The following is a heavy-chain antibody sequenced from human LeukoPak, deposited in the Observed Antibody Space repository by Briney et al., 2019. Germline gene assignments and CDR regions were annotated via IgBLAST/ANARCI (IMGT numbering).Heavy chain of an antibody. V-gene: IGHV4-34*01. J-gene: IGHJ4*02. CDR1: X. D-gene: IGHD3-22*01. CDR3: ASSWADYDSSGYYFY. Sequence: XWSGIRXPPGKGLEWIGEINHSGSTNYNPSLKSRVTISVDTSKNQFSLKLSSVTAADTAVYYCASSWADYDSSGYYFYWGQGTLVTVSS. CDR2: INHSGST.